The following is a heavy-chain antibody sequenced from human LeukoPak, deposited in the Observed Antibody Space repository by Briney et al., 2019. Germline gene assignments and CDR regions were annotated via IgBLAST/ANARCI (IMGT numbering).Heavy chain of an antibody. J-gene: IGHJ4*02. D-gene: IGHD3-10*01. Sequence: PGGSLRLSCAASGFTFSSYEMNWVRQAPGKGLEWVSYISSSGSTIYYADSVKGLFTISRDNAKNSLYLRMNSLRAEDTAVYYCAKDQITMVRGVPDYWGQGTLVTVSS. CDR3: AKDQITMVRGVPDY. CDR1: GFTFSSYE. V-gene: IGHV3-48*03. CDR2: ISSSGSTI.